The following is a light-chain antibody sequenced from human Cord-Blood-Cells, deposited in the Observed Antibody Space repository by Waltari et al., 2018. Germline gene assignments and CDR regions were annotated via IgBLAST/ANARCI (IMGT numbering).Light chain of an antibody. V-gene: IGKV4-1*01. CDR1: QSVLYSPNNKNY. Sequence: DIVMTQSPDSLAVSLGESATINCKSSQSVLYSPNNKNYLAWYQQKPGQPPKLLLYWASTRESGVPDRFSGSGSGTDFTLTISSLQAEDVAVYYCQQYYSTPLTFGGGTKVEIK. CDR2: WAS. CDR3: QQYYSTPLT. J-gene: IGKJ4*01.